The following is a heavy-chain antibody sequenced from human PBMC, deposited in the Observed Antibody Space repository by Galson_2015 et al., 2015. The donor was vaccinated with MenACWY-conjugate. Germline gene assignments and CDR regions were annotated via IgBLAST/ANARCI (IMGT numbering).Heavy chain of an antibody. CDR1: GVSISSYY. V-gene: IGHV4-59*08. CDR2: ISYSGGT. CDR3: ARHPSSAQGWKGMDV. D-gene: IGHD6-19*01. Sequence: ETLSLTCTVSGVSISSYYWTWIRQPPGKGLEWLAYISYSGGTNYNPSLNGRTTISLDTSKNQFSLKLTSVTAADTAVYYCARHPSSAQGWKGMDVWGQGTTVTVSS. J-gene: IGHJ6*02.